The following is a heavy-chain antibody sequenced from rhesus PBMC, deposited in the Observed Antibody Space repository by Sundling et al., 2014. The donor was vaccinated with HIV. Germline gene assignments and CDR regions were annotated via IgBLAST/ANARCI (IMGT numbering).Heavy chain of an antibody. Sequence: QVQLQESGPGLVKPSETLPLTCAVSGASISSHYWSWIRQAPGKGLEWIGRIYGSSGSTDYNPSLKSRVTLSVDTSKNQFSLKLSSLTAADTAVYYCARDGYCAGSDCYPFDYWGQGVLVTVSS. CDR1: GASISSHY. D-gene: IGHD2-21*01. J-gene: IGHJ4*01. CDR2: IYGSSGST. V-gene: IGHV4S2*01. CDR3: ARDGYCAGSDCYPFDY.